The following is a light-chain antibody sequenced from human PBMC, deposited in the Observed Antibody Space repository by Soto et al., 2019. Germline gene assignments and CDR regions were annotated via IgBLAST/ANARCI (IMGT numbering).Light chain of an antibody. CDR1: SSDVGGYNY. V-gene: IGLV2-14*01. Sequence: QSVLTQPASVSGSPGQSITISCTGTSSDVGGYNYVSWYQQHPGKAPKLMIYDVSHRPSGVSNRFSGSKSGNTASLTSSGLQAEDEADYYCSSYTSSSTLVVFGGGTKLTVL. CDR3: SSYTSSSTLVV. J-gene: IGLJ2*01. CDR2: DVS.